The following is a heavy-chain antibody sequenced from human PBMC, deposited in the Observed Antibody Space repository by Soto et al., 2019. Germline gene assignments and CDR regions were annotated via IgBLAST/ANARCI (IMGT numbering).Heavy chain of an antibody. CDR1: GGSISSGDYY. V-gene: IGHV4-30-4*01. CDR2: IYYSGST. Sequence: SETLSLTCTVSGGSISSGDYYWSWIRQPPGKGLEWIGYIYYSGSTYYNPSLKSRVTISVDTSKNQFSLKLSSVTAADTAVYYCARVLRFLEWLIPANWFDPWGQGTLVTVSS. CDR3: ARVLRFLEWLIPANWFDP. J-gene: IGHJ5*02. D-gene: IGHD3-3*01.